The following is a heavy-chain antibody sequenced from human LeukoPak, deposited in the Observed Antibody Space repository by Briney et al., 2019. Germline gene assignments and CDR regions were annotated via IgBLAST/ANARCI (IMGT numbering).Heavy chain of an antibody. CDR1: GGSINSGGYY. D-gene: IGHD2-2*01. CDR2: IYYSGST. J-gene: IGHJ4*02. V-gene: IGHV4-31*03. CDR3: AREGDLGYCSSTSCYAFDY. Sequence: PSETLSLTCTVPGGSINSGGYYWSWIRQHPGKGLEWIGYIYYSGSTYYNPSLKSRVTISVDTSKNQFSLKLSSVTAADTAVYYCAREGDLGYCSSTSCYAFDYWGQGTLVTVSS.